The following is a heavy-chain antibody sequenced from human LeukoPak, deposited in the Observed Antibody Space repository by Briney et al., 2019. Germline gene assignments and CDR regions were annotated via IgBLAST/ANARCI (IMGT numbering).Heavy chain of an antibody. CDR2: IYYSGST. D-gene: IGHD5-24*01. CDR1: GGSISSGGYY. V-gene: IGHV4-31*03. Sequence: SETLSLTCTVSGGSISSGGYYWSWICQHPGKGLEWIGYIYYSGSTYYNPSLKSRVTISVDTSKNQFSLKLSSVTAADTAVYYCARDSATIEGGWFDPWGQGTLVTVSS. J-gene: IGHJ5*02. CDR3: ARDSATIEGGWFDP.